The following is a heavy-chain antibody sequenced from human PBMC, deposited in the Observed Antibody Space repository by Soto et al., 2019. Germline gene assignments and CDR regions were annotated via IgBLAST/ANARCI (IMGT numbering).Heavy chain of an antibody. J-gene: IGHJ4*02. Sequence: EVQLVESGGGLFQPGGSLRLSCAASGFTFSDHYMDWVRQAPGKGMAWVGRTRNKANSHTTEYAASVKGRFTISRDDSKNSLYLQMNSLKTEDTAVDYCATYSGYGYPPGDWGQGNLVTFSS. CDR2: TRNKANSHTT. D-gene: IGHD5-12*01. CDR1: GFTFSDHY. CDR3: ATYSGYGYPPGD. V-gene: IGHV3-72*01.